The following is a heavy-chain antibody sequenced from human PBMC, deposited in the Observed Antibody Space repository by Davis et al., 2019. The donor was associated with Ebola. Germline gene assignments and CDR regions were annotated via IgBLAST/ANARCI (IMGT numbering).Heavy chain of an antibody. Sequence: AASVKVSCKASGGTFSNYTISWVRQAPGQGLEWMGRIIPILGIPNYAQKFQGRVTITADKSTSTAYIYLSSLRAEDTAVYYCAKDEWDPTGYYGMDVWGKGTTVTVSS. D-gene: IGHD1-26*01. CDR3: AKDEWDPTGYYGMDV. J-gene: IGHJ6*04. CDR1: GGTFSNYT. V-gene: IGHV1-69*04. CDR2: IIPILGIP.